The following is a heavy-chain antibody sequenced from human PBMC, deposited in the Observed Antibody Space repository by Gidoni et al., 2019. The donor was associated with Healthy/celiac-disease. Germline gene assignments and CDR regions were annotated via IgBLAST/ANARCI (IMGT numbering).Heavy chain of an antibody. V-gene: IGHV5-10-1*03. CDR2: IDPSDSYT. D-gene: IGHD6-19*01. J-gene: IGHJ4*02. CDR3: ARRAPSDSSGWYLVDY. CDR1: GYSFTSYW. Sequence: EVQLVQSGAEVKKPGESLRISCKGSGYSFTSYWISWVRQMLGKGLEWMGRIDPSDSYTNYSPSFQGHVTISADKSISTAYRQWSSLKASDTAMYYCARRAPSDSSGWYLVDYWGQGTLVTVSS.